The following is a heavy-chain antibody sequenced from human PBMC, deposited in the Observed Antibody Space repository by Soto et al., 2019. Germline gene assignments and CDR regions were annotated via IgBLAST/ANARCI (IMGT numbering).Heavy chain of an antibody. J-gene: IGHJ4*02. CDR3: ARRYSSSFDY. V-gene: IGHV4-39*01. CDR2: IYYSGST. CDR1: GGSISSSSYY. D-gene: IGHD6-13*01. Sequence: ETLSLTCTVSGGSISSSSYYWGWIRQPPGKGLEWIGSIYYSGSTYYNPSLKSRVTISVDTSKNQFSLKLSSVTAADTAVYYCARRYSSSFDYWGQGTLVTVSS.